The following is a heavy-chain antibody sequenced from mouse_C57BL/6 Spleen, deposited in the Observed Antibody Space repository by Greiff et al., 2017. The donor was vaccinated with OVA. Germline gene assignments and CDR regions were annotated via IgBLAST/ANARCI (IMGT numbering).Heavy chain of an antibody. D-gene: IGHD1-1*01. V-gene: IGHV1-69*01. CDR2: IDPSDSYT. CDR1: GYTFTSYW. Sequence: QVQLQQPGAELVMPGASVKLSCKASGYTFTSYWMHWVKQRPGQGLEWIGEIDPSDSYTNYNQKFKGKSTLTVDKSSSTAYMQLSSLTSEDSAVYYCARSPVVAQYFDVWGTGTTVTVSS. CDR3: ARSPVVAQYFDV. J-gene: IGHJ1*03.